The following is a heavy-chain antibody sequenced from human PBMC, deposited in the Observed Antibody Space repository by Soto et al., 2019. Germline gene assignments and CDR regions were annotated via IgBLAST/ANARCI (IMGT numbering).Heavy chain of an antibody. J-gene: IGHJ4*02. CDR1: GGSISSYY. V-gene: IGHV4-59*01. Sequence: SETLSLTCTVSGGSISSYYWSWIRQPPGKGLEWIGYIYYSGSTNYNPSLKSRVTISVDTSKNQFSLKLTSVTAADTAVYYCARAYSGSYGQLDYWAQGTLVTVSS. CDR3: ARAYSGSYGQLDY. CDR2: IYYSGST. D-gene: IGHD1-26*01.